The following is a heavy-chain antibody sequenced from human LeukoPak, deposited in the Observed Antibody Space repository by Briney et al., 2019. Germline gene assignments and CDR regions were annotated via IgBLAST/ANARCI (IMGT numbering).Heavy chain of an antibody. CDR1: GFTFDDYA. Sequence: GRSLRLSCAASGFTFDDYAMHWVRQAPGKGLEWVSGISWNSGSIGYADSVKGRFTISRDNAKNSLYLQMNSLRAEDTALYYCAKVSAAGVQEYYFDYWGQGTLVTVSS. CDR3: AKVSAAGVQEYYFDY. J-gene: IGHJ4*02. CDR2: ISWNSGSI. V-gene: IGHV3-9*01. D-gene: IGHD6-13*01.